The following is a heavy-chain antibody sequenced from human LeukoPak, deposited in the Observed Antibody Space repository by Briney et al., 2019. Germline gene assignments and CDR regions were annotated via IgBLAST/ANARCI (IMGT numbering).Heavy chain of an antibody. Sequence: PSETLSLTCNVSGGSVNTDSYYWGWIRQPPGKGLEWVGSIYHSGTTYYNPSLKSRVTISLDTSKNQFSLKMTSVTAADTAVYYCARDGLDYGDYGGGYWGQGTLVTVSS. J-gene: IGHJ4*02. CDR2: IYHSGTT. CDR3: ARDGLDYGDYGGGY. CDR1: GGSVNTDSYY. V-gene: IGHV4-39*07. D-gene: IGHD4-17*01.